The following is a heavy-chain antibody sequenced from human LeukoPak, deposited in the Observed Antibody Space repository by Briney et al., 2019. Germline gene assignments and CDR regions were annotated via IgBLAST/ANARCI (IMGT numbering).Heavy chain of an antibody. CDR1: GLTFSSSW. V-gene: IGHV3-7*03. CDR3: AKSIAAAGTRRFDP. D-gene: IGHD6-13*01. J-gene: IGHJ5*02. CDR2: INPDGNKK. Sequence: GGSLRLSCAVSGLTFSSSWMDWVRQAPGKGLEWVASINPDGNKKYSADSVKGRFTISRDNSKNTLYLQMNSLRAEDTAVYYCAKSIAAAGTRRFDPWGQGTLVTVSS.